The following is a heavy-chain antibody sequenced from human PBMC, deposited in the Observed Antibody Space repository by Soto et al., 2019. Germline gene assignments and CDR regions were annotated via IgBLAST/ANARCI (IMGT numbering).Heavy chain of an antibody. D-gene: IGHD4-17*01. V-gene: IGHV3-66*01. CDR3: ARDGMDGDYRMYYYYMDV. J-gene: IGHJ6*03. Sequence: PGGSLRLSCAASGFTVSSKYMSWVRQAPGKGLEWVSLIQSGGPTYYADSVKGRFTISRDTSKNTVYLQMNSLRAEDTAVYYCARDGMDGDYRMYYYYMDVWGKGTTVTVSS. CDR2: IQSGGPT. CDR1: GFTVSSKY.